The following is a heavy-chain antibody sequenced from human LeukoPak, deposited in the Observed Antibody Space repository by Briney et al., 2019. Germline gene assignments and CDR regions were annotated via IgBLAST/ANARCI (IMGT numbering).Heavy chain of an antibody. D-gene: IGHD2-2*02. Sequence: ASVKVSCKASGYTFTSYGISWVRQAPGQGLEWMGWISAYNGNTNYAQKLQGRVTMTTDTSTSTAYMELRSLRSDDTAVYYCARVFPVVPAAIELNWFDPWGQGTLVTVSS. CDR3: ARVFPVVPAAIELNWFDP. CDR1: GYTFTSYG. V-gene: IGHV1-18*01. J-gene: IGHJ5*02. CDR2: ISAYNGNT.